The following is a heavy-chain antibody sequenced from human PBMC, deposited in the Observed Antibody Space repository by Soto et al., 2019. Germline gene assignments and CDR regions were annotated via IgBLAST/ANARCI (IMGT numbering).Heavy chain of an antibody. D-gene: IGHD3-10*02. CDR3: VRSGDNYNVLDY. V-gene: IGHV3-11*03. J-gene: IGHJ4*02. CDR1: GFSISDHY. CDR2: SSNSGTFT. Sequence: GGSLRLSCASSGFSISDHYMSWIRQAPGKGLEWVSYSSNSGTFTKYADSVKGRFSISRDNAKNSLYLEINSLRGEDTAIYYCVRSGDNYNVLDYWGQGTPVTVSS.